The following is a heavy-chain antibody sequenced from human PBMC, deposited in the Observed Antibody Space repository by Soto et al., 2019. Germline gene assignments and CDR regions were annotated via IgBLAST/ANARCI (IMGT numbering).Heavy chain of an antibody. J-gene: IGHJ6*02. CDR2: ISYDGSNK. Sequence: GGSLRLSCAASGFTFSSYAMHWVRQAPGKGLEWVAVISYDGSNKYYADSVKGRFTISRDDSKNTLYLQMNSLRAEDTAVYYCARDIWYYDSSGYPGIYYYYGMDVWGQGTTVTVSS. CDR1: GFTFSSYA. D-gene: IGHD3-22*01. CDR3: ARDIWYYDSSGYPGIYYYYGMDV. V-gene: IGHV3-30-3*01.